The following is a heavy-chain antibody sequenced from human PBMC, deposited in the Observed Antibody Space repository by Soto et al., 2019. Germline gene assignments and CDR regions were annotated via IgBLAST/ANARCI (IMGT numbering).Heavy chain of an antibody. CDR1: GFTFSSYW. D-gene: IGHD3-22*01. Sequence: GGSLRLSCATSGFTFSSYWMSWVRQPPGKGLEWVATIKQDESEKSYVDSVKGRFTVSRDNAKNSLYLQMNTLRAEDTAVYYCARGDYFDRRFDYWGQGALVTVSS. J-gene: IGHJ4*02. CDR3: ARGDYFDRRFDY. CDR2: IKQDESEK. V-gene: IGHV3-7*03.